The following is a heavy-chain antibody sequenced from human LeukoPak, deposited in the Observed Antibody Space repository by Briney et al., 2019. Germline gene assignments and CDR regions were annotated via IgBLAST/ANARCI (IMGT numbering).Heavy chain of an antibody. CDR1: GFTSSGFW. CDR3: ARSSYSSSSSV. D-gene: IGHD6-6*01. Sequence: GGSLRLSCAVSGFTSSGFWMSWSRQAPGKGLEWVASINSDGSEGYYADAVKGRFTISRDNAKNSLYLQINSLRAEDTAVYYCARSSYSSSSSVWGQGTMVTVSS. CDR2: INSDGSEG. V-gene: IGHV3-7*03. J-gene: IGHJ3*01.